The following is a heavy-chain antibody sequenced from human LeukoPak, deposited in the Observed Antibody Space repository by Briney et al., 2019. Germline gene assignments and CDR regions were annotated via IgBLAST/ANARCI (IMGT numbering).Heavy chain of an antibody. CDR2: ISGSGGST. V-gene: IGHV3-23*01. CDR1: GITFSSYA. D-gene: IGHD6-25*01. CDR3: AKPMRGEAALDY. Sequence: PGGSLRLSCVVSGITFSSYAMSWVRQAPGKGLEWVSAISGSGGSTYYADSVKGRFTISRDNSKNTLYLQMNSLRAEDTAVYYCAKPMRGEAALDYWGQGTLVTVSS. J-gene: IGHJ4*02.